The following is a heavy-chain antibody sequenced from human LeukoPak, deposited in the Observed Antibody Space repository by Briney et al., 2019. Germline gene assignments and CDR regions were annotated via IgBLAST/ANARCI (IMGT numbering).Heavy chain of an antibody. CDR2: IKQDGSEK. J-gene: IGHJ4*02. CDR1: GFTFSSYW. D-gene: IGHD5-18*01. V-gene: IGHV3-7*01. Sequence: PGGSLRLSCAASGFTFSSYWMSWVRQAPGKGLEWVANIKQDGSEKYYVDSVKGRFTISRDNAKNSLYLQMNSLRAEDTAVHYCARDGYGYPWDYWGQGTLVTVSS. CDR3: ARDGYGYPWDY.